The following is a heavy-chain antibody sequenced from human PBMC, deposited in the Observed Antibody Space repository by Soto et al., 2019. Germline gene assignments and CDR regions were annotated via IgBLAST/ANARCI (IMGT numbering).Heavy chain of an antibody. Sequence: PGGSLRLSCVASGFNFKKFAMAWVRQAAGEGLEWVSGISCCGGSASYADSVKGRFSIARDDSKNTVSLQLNSLRVEDTAQYYCAKDLLRYYSYSYGMDVWGQGTTVTVSS. V-gene: IGHV3-23*01. J-gene: IGHJ6*02. CDR3: AKDLLRYYSYSYGMDV. CDR1: GFNFKKFA. CDR2: ISCCGGSA.